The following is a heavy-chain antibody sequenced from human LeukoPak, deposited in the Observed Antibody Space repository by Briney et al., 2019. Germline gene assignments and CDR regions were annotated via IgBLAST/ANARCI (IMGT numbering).Heavy chain of an antibody. CDR1: SGSISSGNYY. Sequence: PSQTLSLTCTVSSGSISSGNYYWGWIRQPPGKGLEWIGSIYYSGNTYFNPSLKSRVTISVDTSKNHFSLKLTSVTAADTAVYYCARRSPGYSYGYWGQGTLVTVSS. J-gene: IGHJ4*02. CDR2: IYYSGNT. V-gene: IGHV4-39*02. CDR3: ARRSPGYSYGY. D-gene: IGHD5-18*01.